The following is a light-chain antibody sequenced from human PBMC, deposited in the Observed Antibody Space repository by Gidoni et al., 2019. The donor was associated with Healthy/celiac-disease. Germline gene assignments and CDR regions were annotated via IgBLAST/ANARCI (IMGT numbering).Light chain of an antibody. J-gene: IGKJ4*01. V-gene: IGKV3-15*01. Sequence: EIVMTQSPATLSVSPGERATLSCRASHSVSSNLDWSQQKPGQAPRLLIYGASTRDTGIPARFSGSGSGTEFTLTISSLQSQEFAVYYCQQYNNWPPVTFGGGTKVEIK. CDR2: GAS. CDR3: QQYNNWPPVT. CDR1: HSVSSN.